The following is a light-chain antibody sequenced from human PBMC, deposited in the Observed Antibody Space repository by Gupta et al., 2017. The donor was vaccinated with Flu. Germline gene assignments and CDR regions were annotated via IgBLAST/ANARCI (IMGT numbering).Light chain of an antibody. J-gene: IGLJ1*01. CDR3: GTWHNTRGGHL. Sequence: QPVLTQPPSVSAAPGQKVTISCSGSRSNIGNRYVAWYQQFPGTAPKLLIYDNNKRPSGTPGRFSGAKSGTSATLAITGRQTGDEADYYCGTWHNTRGGHLFGTGTTVTVL. V-gene: IGLV1-51*01. CDR2: DNN. CDR1: RSNIGNRY.